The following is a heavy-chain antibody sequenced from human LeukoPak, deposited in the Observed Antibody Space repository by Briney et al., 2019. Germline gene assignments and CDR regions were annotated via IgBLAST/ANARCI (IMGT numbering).Heavy chain of an antibody. Sequence: SETLSLTCSVSGGSITSYYWSWIRQPPGKGLEWIGYIYYSGSTNYNPSLKSRVTISVDTSKNQFSLKLSSVTAADTVVYFCTRGFADVSACGYWGQGILVTVSS. D-gene: IGHD2-21*01. CDR3: TRGFADVSACGY. V-gene: IGHV4-59*01. CDR1: GGSITSYY. J-gene: IGHJ4*02. CDR2: IYYSGST.